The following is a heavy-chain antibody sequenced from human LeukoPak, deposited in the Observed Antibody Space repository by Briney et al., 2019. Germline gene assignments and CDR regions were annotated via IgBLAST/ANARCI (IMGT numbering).Heavy chain of an antibody. J-gene: IGHJ6*03. V-gene: IGHV3-21*01. CDR2: ISSSSSYI. Sequence: PGGSLRLSCAASGFTFSSYSTNWVRQAPGKGLEWVSSISSSSSYIYYADSVKGRFTISRDNAKNSLYLQMNSLRAEDTAVYYCAREENYYYYYMDVWGKGTTVTVSS. CDR3: AREENYYYYYMDV. CDR1: GFTFSSYS.